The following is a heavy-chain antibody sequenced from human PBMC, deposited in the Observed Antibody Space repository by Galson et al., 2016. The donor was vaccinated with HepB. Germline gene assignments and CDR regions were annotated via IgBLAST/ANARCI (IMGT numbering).Heavy chain of an antibody. V-gene: IGHV3-48*02. CDR2: ISISSSTI. CDR3: SGVRYTDGDFLGWFGP. D-gene: IGHD3-16*02. Sequence: SLRLSCAASGFNFTTYSMNWVRQAPGKGLEWVSYISISSSTIYYTDSVKGRFTISRDYAKSSLYLQMSGLRDEETAIYYCSGVRYTDGDFLGWFGPWGQGTLVAVSS. J-gene: IGHJ5*02. CDR1: GFNFTTYS.